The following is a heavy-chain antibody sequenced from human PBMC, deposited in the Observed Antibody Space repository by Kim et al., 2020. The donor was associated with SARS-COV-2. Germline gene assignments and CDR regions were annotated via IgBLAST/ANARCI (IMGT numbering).Heavy chain of an antibody. D-gene: IGHD2-15*01. CDR3: ARDRLYCSGGSCYSEYYGMDV. Sequence: GGSMRLSCAASGFTVSSNYMSWVRQAPGKGLEWVSVIYSGGSTYYADSVKGRFTISRDNSKNTLYLQMNSLRAEDTAVYYCARDRLYCSGGSCYSEYYGMDVWGQGTTVTVSS. CDR2: IYSGGST. J-gene: IGHJ6*02. V-gene: IGHV3-53*01. CDR1: GFTVSSNY.